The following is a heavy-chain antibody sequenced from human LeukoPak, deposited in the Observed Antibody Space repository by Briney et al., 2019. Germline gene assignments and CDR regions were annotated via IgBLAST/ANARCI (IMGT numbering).Heavy chain of an antibody. CDR3: ARINQLLEGVDY. CDR1: GGSFSGYY. D-gene: IGHD2-2*01. CDR2: INHSGST. V-gene: IGHV4-34*01. J-gene: IGHJ4*02. Sequence: SETLTLTCAVYGGSFSGYYWSWIRQPPWKGLEWLGEINHSGSTNYNPSLNSRVTISVDTAKNQFSLKLSSVTAADTAVYYCARINQLLEGVDYWGQGTLVSVYS.